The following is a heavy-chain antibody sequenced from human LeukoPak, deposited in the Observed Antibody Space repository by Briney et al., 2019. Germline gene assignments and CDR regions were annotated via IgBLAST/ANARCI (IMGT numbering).Heavy chain of an antibody. Sequence: GGSLRLSCAASGFVFSNYWMNWVRQAPGKGLEWMASINYDGSQEYYADSVKGRFTISRDNSKNTLYLQMNSLRAEDTAVYYCAKGGGYYDSSGYSFDYWGQGTLVTVSS. CDR3: AKGGGYYDSSGYSFDY. D-gene: IGHD3-22*01. CDR2: INYDGSQE. J-gene: IGHJ4*02. CDR1: GFVFSNYW. V-gene: IGHV3-7*03.